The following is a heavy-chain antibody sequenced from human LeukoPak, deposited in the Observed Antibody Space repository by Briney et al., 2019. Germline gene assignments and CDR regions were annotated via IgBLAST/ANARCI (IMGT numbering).Heavy chain of an antibody. D-gene: IGHD3-10*01. Sequence: GGSLRLSCTASGFSFSASSMSWVRQTPGKGLEWVSVIYTDGSTYYPDSVKDRFTISRDNSKNTLDLQMNSLRIEDTGLYFCATFRSGFGEYYWGQGTLVTVSS. J-gene: IGHJ4*02. CDR2: IYTDGST. CDR1: GFSFSASS. CDR3: ATFRSGFGEYY. V-gene: IGHV3-66*01.